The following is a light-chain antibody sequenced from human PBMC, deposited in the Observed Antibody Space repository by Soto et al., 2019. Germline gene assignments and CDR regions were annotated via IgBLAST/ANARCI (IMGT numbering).Light chain of an antibody. Sequence: DIQLTQSPSSLSASLGDRVTITCRASQDIKKFLAWYQQSPGKVPDLLIYAASTLRSGVPTRFSGNASGTDFSFTISSLQHEDVATYYCQKYDRAPAMFGQGTKVDIK. J-gene: IGKJ1*01. CDR1: QDIKKF. CDR2: AAS. CDR3: QKYDRAPAM. V-gene: IGKV1-27*01.